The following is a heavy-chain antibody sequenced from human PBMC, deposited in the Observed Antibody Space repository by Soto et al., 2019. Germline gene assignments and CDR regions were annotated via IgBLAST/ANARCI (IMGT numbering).Heavy chain of an antibody. Sequence: GASVKVSCKASGYIFTACSMHWVRQAPGQGLEWVGWFNPNSGDTIYAQKFQGRVTLTGDTSISTAYMELYSLTSDDTAVYYCAREASAVISLDYWGQGTLVTVSS. V-gene: IGHV1-2*02. CDR2: FNPNSGDT. D-gene: IGHD6-19*01. CDR1: GYIFTACS. CDR3: AREASAVISLDY. J-gene: IGHJ4*02.